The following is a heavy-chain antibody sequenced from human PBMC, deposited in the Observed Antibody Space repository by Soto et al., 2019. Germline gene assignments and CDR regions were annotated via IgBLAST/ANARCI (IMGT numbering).Heavy chain of an antibody. CDR3: ARAARGITYIDAFDI. D-gene: IGHD1-20*01. V-gene: IGHV4-31*03. CDR2: INYSGST. Sequence: SETLSLTCTVSGGSFSSGVYYWTWIRQHPGEDLEWIGYINYSGSTSYNPSLKSRVTISVDTSKSQFSLKLSSVTAADTAVYYCARAARGITYIDAFDIWGQGTMVTVSS. CDR1: GGSFSSGVYY. J-gene: IGHJ3*02.